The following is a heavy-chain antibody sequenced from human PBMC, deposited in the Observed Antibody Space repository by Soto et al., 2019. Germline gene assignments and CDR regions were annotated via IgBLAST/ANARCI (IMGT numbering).Heavy chain of an antibody. V-gene: IGHV1-46*03. CDR3: ARGFSIAAAGRYGMDV. J-gene: IGHJ6*02. CDR2: INPSGGST. Sequence: QVQLVQSGAEVKKPGASVKVSCKASGYTFTSYYMHWVRQAPGQGLEWMGIINPSGGSTSYAQKFQGRVTMTRDTSTSTVYMGLSSLRSEDTAVYYCARGFSIAAAGRYGMDVWGQGTTVTVSS. CDR1: GYTFTSYY. D-gene: IGHD6-13*01.